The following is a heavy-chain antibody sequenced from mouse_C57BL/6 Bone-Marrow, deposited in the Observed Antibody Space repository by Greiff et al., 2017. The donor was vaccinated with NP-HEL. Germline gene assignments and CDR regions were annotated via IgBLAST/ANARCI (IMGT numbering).Heavy chain of an antibody. CDR1: GYTGPLTR. D-gene: IGHD2-4*01. CDR2: INPTLFHT. V-gene: IGHV1-4*01. Sequence: VQLQQSGAELARPGASVKMSCKAAGYTGPLTRPHFLPPIPLQVLEFIGYINPTLFHTKYNQKFKDKATLTVDKSSSTAYMQLSSLTSEHSAVYYCARLNDDYDWFAYWGQGTLVTVSA. J-gene: IGHJ3*01. CDR3: ARLNDDYDWFAY.